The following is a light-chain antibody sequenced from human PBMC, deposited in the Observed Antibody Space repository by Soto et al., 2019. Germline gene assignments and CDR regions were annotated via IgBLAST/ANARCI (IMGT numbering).Light chain of an antibody. CDR3: QQYNTYSRT. CDR1: QSISLS. CDR2: KAS. V-gene: IGKV1-5*03. J-gene: IGKJ1*01. Sequence: FQITESXSTLSASVRHSVLFTCRAVQSISLSVGWYQQQPGXXPXLXXYKASSLETGAPSRFSGSGSATEFTPTISSLQPDDFATYYCQQYNTYSRTFGQGTKVDIK.